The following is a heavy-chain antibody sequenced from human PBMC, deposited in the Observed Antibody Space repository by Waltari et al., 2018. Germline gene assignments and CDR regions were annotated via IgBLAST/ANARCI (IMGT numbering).Heavy chain of an antibody. D-gene: IGHD2-2*01. Sequence: QVQLQESGPGLVKPSETLSLTCTVSGGSISSYYCAWIRQPPGKGLDWSGYIYYSGTTNYDPSLKSRVTISVDTSKNQFSLKLSSVTAADTAVYYCARGLGYCSSNRCFDAFDIWGQGTMVTVSS. CDR1: GGSISSYY. CDR3: ARGLGYCSSNRCFDAFDI. V-gene: IGHV4-59*01. CDR2: IYYSGTT. J-gene: IGHJ3*02.